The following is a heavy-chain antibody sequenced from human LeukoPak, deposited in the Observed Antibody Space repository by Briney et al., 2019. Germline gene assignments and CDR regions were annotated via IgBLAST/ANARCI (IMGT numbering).Heavy chain of an antibody. Sequence: GGSLRLSCAASGFTFSSYGMHWVRQAPGKGLEWVAVISYDGSNKYYADSVKGRFTISRDNSKNTLYLQMNSLRAEDTAVYYCAKEGAKWLRVPYFDYWGQGTLVTASS. J-gene: IGHJ4*02. CDR1: GFTFSSYG. CDR2: ISYDGSNK. D-gene: IGHD5-12*01. CDR3: AKEGAKWLRVPYFDY. V-gene: IGHV3-30*18.